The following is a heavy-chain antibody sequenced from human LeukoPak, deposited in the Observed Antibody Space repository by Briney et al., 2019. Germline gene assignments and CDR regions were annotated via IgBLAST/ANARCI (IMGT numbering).Heavy chain of an antibody. CDR3: ARGHSGIPRQGYYYYMDV. CDR1: GGSFSGYY. J-gene: IGHJ6*03. V-gene: IGHV4-34*01. CDR2: INHSGST. D-gene: IGHD1-1*01. Sequence: SETLSLTCAVYGGSFSGYYWSWIRQPPGKGLGWIGEINHSGSTNYNPSLKSRVTISVDTSKNQFSLKLSSVTAADTAVYYCARGHSGIPRQGYYYYMDVWGKGTTVTVSS.